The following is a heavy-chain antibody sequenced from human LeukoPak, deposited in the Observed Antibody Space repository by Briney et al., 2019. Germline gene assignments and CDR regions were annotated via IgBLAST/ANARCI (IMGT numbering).Heavy chain of an antibody. CDR2: ISSGSSYI. D-gene: IGHD3-22*01. J-gene: IGHJ4*02. CDR3: ARVRYYESSGYYGAFDY. V-gene: IGHV3-21*01. CDR1: GFTFSTFG. Sequence: GGSLRLSCAASGFTFSTFGMSWVRQAPGVGLGWVSSISSGSSYIYFADSVKGRFTISRDNAKYSLYLQMNCLRAEDTAVYYCARVRYYESSGYYGAFDYWGQGILVTVSS.